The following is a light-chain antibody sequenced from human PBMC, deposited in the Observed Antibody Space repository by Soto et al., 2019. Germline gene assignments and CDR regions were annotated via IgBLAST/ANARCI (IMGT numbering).Light chain of an antibody. V-gene: IGKV1-39*01. CDR3: QQSFNTPPT. Sequence: DIQMTQSPSSLSASVGDRVTITCRASQSIGDNLNWYQLKPGTAPNLLIYAASNFQSGVPSRFSGNGSGTDFTLTICNLQPEDFVSYICQQSFNTPPTFGGGTKVEIQ. J-gene: IGKJ4*01. CDR1: QSIGDN. CDR2: AAS.